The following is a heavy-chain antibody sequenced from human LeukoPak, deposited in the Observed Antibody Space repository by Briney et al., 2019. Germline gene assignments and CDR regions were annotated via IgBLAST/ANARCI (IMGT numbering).Heavy chain of an antibody. CDR1: GGSISSYY. Sequence: SETLSLTCTVSGGSISSYYWSWIRQPPGKGLEWIGNIYYSGSTNYNPSLKSRVTISVDTSKNQFSLKLSSVTAADTAVYYCARDEIGGSSGSLGYWGQGTLVTVSS. CDR3: ARDEIGGSSGSLGY. CDR2: IYYSGST. V-gene: IGHV4-59*01. J-gene: IGHJ4*02. D-gene: IGHD6-19*01.